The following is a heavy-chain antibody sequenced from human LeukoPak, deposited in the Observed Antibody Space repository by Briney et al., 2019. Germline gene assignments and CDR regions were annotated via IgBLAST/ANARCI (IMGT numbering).Heavy chain of an antibody. V-gene: IGHV4-39*07. CDR1: GGSISSSSYY. CDR3: ARRATYSSSWYEKTAPLNWFDP. J-gene: IGHJ5*02. CDR2: IYYSGST. Sequence: SETLSLTCTVSGGSISSSSYYWGWIRQPPGKGLEWIGSIYYSGSTNYNPSLKSRVTISVDTSKNQFSLKLSSVTAADTAVYYCARRATYSSSWYEKTAPLNWFDPWGQGTLVTVSS. D-gene: IGHD6-13*01.